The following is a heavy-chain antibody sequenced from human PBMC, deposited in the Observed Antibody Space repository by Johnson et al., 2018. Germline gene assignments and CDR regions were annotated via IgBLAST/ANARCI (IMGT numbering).Heavy chain of an antibody. J-gene: IGHJ3*02. CDR1: GYTFTSYY. CDR2: INPRGGST. V-gene: IGHV1-46*01. D-gene: IGHD1-14*01. Sequence: QVQLGQAGAEVKKPGASVKVSCKASGYTFTSYYMHWVRQAPEQGVEWMGIINPRGGSTSYAQKFQGRVTLTRDTSTSTVYMELCSLSSEDTAGYYCARESANLSPFDIGGQGTMVTVSS. CDR3: ARESANLSPFDI.